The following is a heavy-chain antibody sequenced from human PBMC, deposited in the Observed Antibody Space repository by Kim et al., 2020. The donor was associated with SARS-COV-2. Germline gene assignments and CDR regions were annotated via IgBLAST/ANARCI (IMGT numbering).Heavy chain of an antibody. J-gene: IGHJ5*02. V-gene: IGHV4-34*01. D-gene: IGHD5-12*01. CDR3: ARGRQWLRYRGDWFDP. CDR1: GGSFSGYY. CDR2: INHSGST. Sequence: SETLSLTCAVYGGSFSGYYWSWIRQPPGKGLEWIGEINHSGSTNYNPSLKSRVTISVDTSKNQFSLKLSSVTAADTAVYYCARGRQWLRYRGDWFDPWGQGTLVTVSS.